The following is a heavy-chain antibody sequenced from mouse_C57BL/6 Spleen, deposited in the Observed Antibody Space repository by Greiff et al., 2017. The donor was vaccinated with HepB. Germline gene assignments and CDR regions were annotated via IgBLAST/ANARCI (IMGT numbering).Heavy chain of an antibody. Sequence: VQLKQSGPELVKPGASVKIPCKASGYTFTDYNMDWVKQSHGKSLEWIGDINPNNGGTIYNQKFKGKATLTVDKSSSTAYMELRSLTSEYTAVYYCARKGWLLHAMDYWGQGTSVTVSS. D-gene: IGHD2-3*01. CDR1: GYTFTDYN. J-gene: IGHJ4*01. V-gene: IGHV1-18*01. CDR2: INPNNGGT. CDR3: ARKGWLLHAMDY.